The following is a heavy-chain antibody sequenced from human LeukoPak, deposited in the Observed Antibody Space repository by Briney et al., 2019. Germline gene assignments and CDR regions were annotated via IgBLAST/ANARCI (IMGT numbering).Heavy chain of an antibody. CDR3: ARRSNYYDS. V-gene: IGHV4-39*01. J-gene: IGHJ5*02. D-gene: IGHD3-22*01. Sequence: SETLSLTCSVSGGSISSGSYYWGWIRRPPGKGLEWIGSIYYSGSTHYNPSLKSRVTISVDTSKNQFSLKLSSVTAADTAMYYCARRSNYYDSWGQGTLVIVSS. CDR1: GGSISSGSYY. CDR2: IYYSGST.